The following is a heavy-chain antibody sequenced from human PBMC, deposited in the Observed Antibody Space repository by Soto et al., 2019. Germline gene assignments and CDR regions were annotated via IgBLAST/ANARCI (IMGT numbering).Heavy chain of an antibody. CDR2: IYHSGST. V-gene: IGHV4-30-4*01. J-gene: IGHJ6*02. D-gene: IGHD2-8*02. CDR3: ARVLRGFYNYGMDV. CDR1: GDSISSGDYY. Sequence: QVQLQESGPRLVKPSQTLSLTCTVSGDSISSGDYYWSWIRQPPGKGLEWIGYIYHSGSTHYNPSLKSRVTMSVDVSKNQFSLKLTSVTAADTAVYYCARVLRGFYNYGMDVWGQETTVTVSS.